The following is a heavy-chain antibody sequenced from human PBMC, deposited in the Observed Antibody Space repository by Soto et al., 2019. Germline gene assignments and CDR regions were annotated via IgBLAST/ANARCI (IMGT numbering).Heavy chain of an antibody. V-gene: IGHV1-69*13. J-gene: IGHJ6*02. CDR1: GGTFSSYA. CDR3: DSVKARFTISRDNAKNRLYLQMNSLCAEDTAVYYCTRVAGSLCGMDV. D-gene: IGHD3-3*02. CDR2: IIPIFGTA. Sequence: GASVKVSCKASGGTFSSYAISWVRQAPGQGLEWMGGIIPIFGTANYAQKFQGRVTITADESPSNPLVWVSIFDNDARGTRSADSVKARFTISRDNAKNRLYLQMNSLCAEDTAVYYCTRVAGSLCGMDVWGPGTTVTVSS.